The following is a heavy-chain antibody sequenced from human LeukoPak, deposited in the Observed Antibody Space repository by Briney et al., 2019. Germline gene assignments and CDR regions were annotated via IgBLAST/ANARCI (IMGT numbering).Heavy chain of an antibody. CDR3: ARAGNTRFDY. CDR1: GFTFSNYW. V-gene: IGHV3-74*01. D-gene: IGHD2/OR15-2a*01. Sequence: GGSLRLSCAASGFTFSNYWMHWVRQAPGKGLVWVSRINSDGINTSYADSVKGRFTISRDNSKNTLYLQMNSLRAEDTAVYYCARAGNTRFDYWGQGTLVTVSS. CDR2: INSDGINT. J-gene: IGHJ4*02.